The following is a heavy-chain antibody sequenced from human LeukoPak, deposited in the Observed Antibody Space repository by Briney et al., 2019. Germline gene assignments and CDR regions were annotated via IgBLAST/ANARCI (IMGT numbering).Heavy chain of an antibody. CDR1: GGSISSISSNNYH. V-gene: IGHV4-39*02. CDR3: AREMGVVTAHGIDV. Sequence: NTSETLSLTCIASGGSISSISSNNYHWGWIRQPPGKGLEWIGSIYYSGSTYYNPSLKSRVTISVDTSKNQFSLKLSSVTAADTALYYCAREMGVVTAHGIDVWGQGTTVTVS. CDR2: IYYSGST. J-gene: IGHJ6*02. D-gene: IGHD4-23*01.